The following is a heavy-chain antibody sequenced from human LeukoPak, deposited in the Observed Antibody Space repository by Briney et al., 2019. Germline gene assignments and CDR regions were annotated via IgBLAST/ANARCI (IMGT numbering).Heavy chain of an antibody. CDR2: IRYDGSDK. Sequence: GGSLRLSCAASGFTFSSYDMHWVRQAPGKGLEWVAFIRYDGSDKLYADSVKGRFTISRDNSKNTLYLQMNSLRSDDTAVYYCARDHVAGGGDYWGQGTLVTVSS. CDR3: ARDHVAGGGDY. D-gene: IGHD5-12*01. V-gene: IGHV3-30*02. CDR1: GFTFSSYD. J-gene: IGHJ4*02.